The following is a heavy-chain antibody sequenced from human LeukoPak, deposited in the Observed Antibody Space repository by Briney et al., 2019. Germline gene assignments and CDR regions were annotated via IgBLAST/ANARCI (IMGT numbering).Heavy chain of an antibody. CDR2: IRYDGSNK. V-gene: IGHV3-30*02. Sequence: GGSPRLSCAASGSTFSTYGMHWVRQAPGKGLEWVAFIRYDGSNKYYADSVKGRFTISRDNAKNSLYLQMNSLRAEDTAVYYCARGSIGGNEGYFDYWGQGTLVTVSS. D-gene: IGHD4-23*01. CDR3: ARGSIGGNEGYFDY. CDR1: GSTFSTYG. J-gene: IGHJ4*02.